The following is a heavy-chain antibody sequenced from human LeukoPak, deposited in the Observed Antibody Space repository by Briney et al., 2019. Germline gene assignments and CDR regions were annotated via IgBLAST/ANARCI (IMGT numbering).Heavy chain of an antibody. CDR1: GFTVSSNS. V-gene: IGHV3-7*01. CDR3: ASALGNSADG. CDR2: IKQDGSEK. Sequence: GGSLRLSCTVSGFTVSSNSMTWVRQAPGKGLEWVANIKQDGSEKYYVDSVKGRFTISRDNAKNSLYLQMSSLRAEDTAVYYCASALGNSADGWGQGTLVIVSS. J-gene: IGHJ4*02. D-gene: IGHD4-23*01.